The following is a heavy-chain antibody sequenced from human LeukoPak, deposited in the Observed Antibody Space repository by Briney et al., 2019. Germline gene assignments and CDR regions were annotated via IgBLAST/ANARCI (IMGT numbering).Heavy chain of an antibody. D-gene: IGHD1-7*01. J-gene: IGHJ4*02. Sequence: PSETLSLTCTVSGYSISSGYYWGWIRQPPGKGLEWIGSIYQSGSTYYNPSLKSRVTISVDTSKNQFPLKLSSVTAADTAVFYCNSGIPGTTTLVGVYLDYWGQGTLVTVSS. CDR1: GYSISSGYY. V-gene: IGHV4-38-2*02. CDR2: IYQSGST. CDR3: NSGIPGTTTLVGVYLDY.